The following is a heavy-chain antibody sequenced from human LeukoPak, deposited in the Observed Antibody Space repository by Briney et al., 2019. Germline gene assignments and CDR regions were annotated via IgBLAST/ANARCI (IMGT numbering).Heavy chain of an antibody. CDR3: ARDIRWGYYDSSGYQPHY. Sequence: GGSLRLSCAASGFTFSSYAMSWVRQAPGKGLEWVSAISGSGGSTYYADSVKGRFTISRDNSKNTLYLQMNSLRAEDTAVYYCARDIRWGYYDSSGYQPHYWGQGTLVTVSS. V-gene: IGHV3-23*01. CDR1: GFTFSSYA. J-gene: IGHJ4*02. D-gene: IGHD3-22*01. CDR2: ISGSGGST.